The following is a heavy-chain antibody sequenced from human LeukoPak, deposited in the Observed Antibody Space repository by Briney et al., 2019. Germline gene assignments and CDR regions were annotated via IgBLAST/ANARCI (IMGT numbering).Heavy chain of an antibody. V-gene: IGHV4-59*12. CDR3: ARDLPYCSSTSCYFDY. CDR2: IYYSGST. J-gene: IGHJ4*02. CDR1: GGSISSYY. D-gene: IGHD2-2*01. Sequence: SETLSLTCTVSGGSISSYYWSWIRQPPGKGLEWIGYIYYSGSTNYNPSLKSRVTMSVDTSKNQFSLKLSSVTAADTAVYYCARDLPYCSSTSCYFDYWGQGTLVTVSS.